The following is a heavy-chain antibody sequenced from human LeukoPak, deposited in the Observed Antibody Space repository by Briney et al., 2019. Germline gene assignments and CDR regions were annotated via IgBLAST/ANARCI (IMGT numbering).Heavy chain of an antibody. D-gene: IGHD3-10*01. CDR3: VREPPTMVRGVTMDA. CDR1: GYSFINYG. V-gene: IGHV1-18*01. Sequence: ASVKVSCKASGYSFINYGISWVRQAPGQGLEWMGWISVYNGKTRYAQNLQGRVTMTTDTSTSTAYMELRSLRSDDTAVYYCVREPPTMVRGVTMDAWGQGTTVTVSS. CDR2: ISVYNGKT. J-gene: IGHJ6*02.